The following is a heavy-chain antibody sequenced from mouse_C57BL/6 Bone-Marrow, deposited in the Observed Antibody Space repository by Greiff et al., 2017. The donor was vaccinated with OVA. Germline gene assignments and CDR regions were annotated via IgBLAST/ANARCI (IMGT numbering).Heavy chain of an antibody. V-gene: IGHV1-26*01. J-gene: IGHJ3*01. Sequence: EVQLQQSGPELVKPGASVKISCKASGYTFTDYYMNWVKQSHGKSLEWIGDINPNNGGTSYNQKFKGKATLTVDKSSSTAYMELRSLTSEDSAVYYCARMEEFAYWGQGTLVTVSA. CDR2: INPNNGGT. CDR3: ARMEEFAY. CDR1: GYTFTDYY.